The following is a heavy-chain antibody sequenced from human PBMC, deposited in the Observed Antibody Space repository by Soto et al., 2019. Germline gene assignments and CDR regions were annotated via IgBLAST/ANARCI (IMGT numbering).Heavy chain of an antibody. D-gene: IGHD3-22*01. CDR2: IFPSDSDT. J-gene: IGHJ5*02. Sequence: GESLKISCRTSGYRFTSYWIAWVRQMPGKGLEWMGIIFPSDSDTRYSPSFQGQVTISADRSTSTVFLQWASLKASDTAVYFCARKDESGYFNWFDPWGQGTLVTVSS. CDR3: ARKDESGYFNWFDP. V-gene: IGHV5-51*01. CDR1: GYRFTSYW.